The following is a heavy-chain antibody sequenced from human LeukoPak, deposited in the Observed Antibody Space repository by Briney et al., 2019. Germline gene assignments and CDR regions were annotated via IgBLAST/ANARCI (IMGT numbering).Heavy chain of an antibody. CDR1: GFTVSSYS. J-gene: IGHJ5*02. D-gene: IGHD6-13*01. CDR3: ARGGRQQLSP. Sequence: GGSLRLSCAASGFTVSSYSMNWVRQAPGKGLEWVSVLYTTNTAYYADSAKGRFTISRDNSKNTLYLQMNTLRAEDTAVYYCARGGRQQLSPWGQGTLVTVSS. CDR2: LYTTNTA. V-gene: IGHV3-53*01.